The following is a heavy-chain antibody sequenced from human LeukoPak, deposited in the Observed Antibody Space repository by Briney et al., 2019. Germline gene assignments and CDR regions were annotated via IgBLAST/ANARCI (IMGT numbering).Heavy chain of an antibody. J-gene: IGHJ4*02. D-gene: IGHD6-19*01. CDR2: IYYSGST. V-gene: IGHV4-39*01. CDR1: GVSISSSSYY. Sequence: SETLSLTCTVSGVSISSSSYYWGWIRQPPGKGLEWIGSIYYSGSTYYNPSLKSRVTISVDTSKNQFSLKLSSVTAADTAVYYCARLYSSGWYVWGQGTLVTVSS. CDR3: ARLYSSGWYV.